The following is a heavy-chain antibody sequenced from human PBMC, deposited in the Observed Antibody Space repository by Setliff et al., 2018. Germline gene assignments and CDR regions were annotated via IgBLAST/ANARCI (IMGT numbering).Heavy chain of an antibody. Sequence: SGPTLVNPTQTLTLTCTFSGFSLSTSGVGVGWIRQPPGKALEWLALIYWDDDKRYSPSLKSRLTITKDTSKNQVVLTMTNMDPVDTAIYYCAKDPPGYDGHDYWGQGTLVTVSS. D-gene: IGHD5-12*01. CDR1: GFSLSTSGVG. J-gene: IGHJ4*02. CDR2: IYWDDDK. CDR3: AKDPPGYDGHDY. V-gene: IGHV2-5*02.